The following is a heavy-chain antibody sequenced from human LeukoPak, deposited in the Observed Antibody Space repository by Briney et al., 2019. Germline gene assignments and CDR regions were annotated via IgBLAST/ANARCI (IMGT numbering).Heavy chain of an antibody. CDR1: GGSISSHY. Sequence: SETLSLTCTVSGGSISSHYWSWIRQPPGKGLEYIGYNNYVGSADYNPFLKSRVTISVDTPKNQFSLKLSSVTAADTAVYYCARHYDGRESRSYYEDYWGQGTLVIVSS. J-gene: IGHJ4*02. CDR2: NNYVGSA. V-gene: IGHV4-59*08. CDR3: ARHYDGRESRSYYEDY. D-gene: IGHD1-26*01.